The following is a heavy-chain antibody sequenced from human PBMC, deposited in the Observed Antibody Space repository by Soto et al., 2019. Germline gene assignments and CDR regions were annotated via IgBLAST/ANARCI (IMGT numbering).Heavy chain of an antibody. CDR2: IYYSGST. CDR3: ARDVVTGTTTYTDY. V-gene: IGHV4-30-4*01. Sequence: ASETLSLTCTVSGGSISSGDYYWSWIRQPPGKGLEWIGYIYYSGSTYYNPSLKSRVTISVDTSKNQFSLKLSSVTAADTAVYYCARDVVTGTTTYTDYWGQGTLVTVSS. J-gene: IGHJ4*02. CDR1: GGSISSGDYY. D-gene: IGHD1-7*01.